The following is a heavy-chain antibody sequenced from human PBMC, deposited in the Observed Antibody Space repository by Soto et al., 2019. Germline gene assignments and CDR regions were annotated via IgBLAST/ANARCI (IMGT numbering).Heavy chain of an antibody. CDR3: VWERYLRELPDNYYYYGMDV. V-gene: IGHV5-10-1*01. CDR1: GYSFTSYW. J-gene: IGHJ6*02. CDR2: IDPSDSYT. D-gene: IGHD1-26*01. Sequence: GESLKISCKGSGYSFTSYWISWVRQMPGKGLEWMGRIDPSDSYTNYSPSFQGHVTISADKSISTAYLQWSSLKASDTAMYYCVWERYLRELPDNYYYYGMDVWGQGTTVTVSS.